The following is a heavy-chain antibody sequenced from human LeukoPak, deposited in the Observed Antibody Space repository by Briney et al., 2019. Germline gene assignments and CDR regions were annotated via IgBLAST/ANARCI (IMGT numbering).Heavy chain of an antibody. CDR3: AKDRRAALVDY. D-gene: IGHD6-6*01. CDR2: ISGSSGST. J-gene: IGHJ4*02. V-gene: IGHV3-23*01. Sequence: GGSLRLSCAASGFTFSSYAMSWVRQAPGKVLEWVSAISGSSGSTYYADSVKGRFTISRDNSKNTLYLQMNSLRAEDTAVYYCAKDRRAALVDYWGQGTLVTVSS. CDR1: GFTFSSYA.